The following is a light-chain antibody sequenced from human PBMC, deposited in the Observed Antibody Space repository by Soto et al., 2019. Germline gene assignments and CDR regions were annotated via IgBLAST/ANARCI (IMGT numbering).Light chain of an antibody. CDR2: DVT. J-gene: IGLJ1*01. CDR3: CSYTGSYSYV. CDR1: SSDVGGYKY. Sequence: QSALTQPHSVSGSPGQSVTISCTGTSSDVGGYKYVSWYQHHPGKAPKLIIYDVTERPSGVPDRFSGSRSGNTASLTISGLQAEDEADYYCCSYTGSYSYVFGIGTKLTGL. V-gene: IGLV2-11*01.